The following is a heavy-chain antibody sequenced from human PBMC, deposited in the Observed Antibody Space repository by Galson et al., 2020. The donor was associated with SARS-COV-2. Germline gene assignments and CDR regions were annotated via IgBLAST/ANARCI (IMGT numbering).Heavy chain of an antibody. CDR1: GGSVSSGSYY. D-gene: IGHD1-26*01. CDR2: IYYSGST. V-gene: IGHV4-61*01. CDR3: ASGDMRELLRGSVYFDY. Sequence: SQTLSLTCTVSGGSVSSGSYYWSWIRQPPGKGLEWIGYIYYSGSTNYNPSLKSRVTISVDTSKNQFSLKLSSVTAADTAVYYCASGDMRELLRGSVYFDYWGQGTLVTVSS. J-gene: IGHJ4*02.